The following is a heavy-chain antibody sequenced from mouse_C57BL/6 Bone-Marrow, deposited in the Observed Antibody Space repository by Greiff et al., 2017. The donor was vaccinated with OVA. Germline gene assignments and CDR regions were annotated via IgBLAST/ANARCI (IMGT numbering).Heavy chain of an antibody. CDR2: ISYDGSN. CDR3: ARKGTVPYDYAMDY. Sequence: VQLKESGPGLVKPSQSLSLTCSVTGYSITSGYYWNWIRQFPGNKLEWMGYISYDGSNNYNPSLKNRISITRDTSKNQFFLKLNSVTTEDTATYYCARKGTVPYDYAMDYWGQGTSVTVSS. CDR1: GYSITSGYY. V-gene: IGHV3-6*01. D-gene: IGHD1-1*01. J-gene: IGHJ4*01.